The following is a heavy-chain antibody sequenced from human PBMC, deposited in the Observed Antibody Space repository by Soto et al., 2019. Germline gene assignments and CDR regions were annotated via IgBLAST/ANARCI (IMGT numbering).Heavy chain of an antibody. V-gene: IGHV3-23*01. J-gene: IGHJ3*02. CDR3: AKDAIANNGIWEPFDM. CDR1: GFNFTAYA. D-gene: IGHD2-8*01. Sequence: EVQLLESGGGLVQPGGSLRLSCAASGFNFTAYAMSWVRQAPGKGLEWVSGLVGSGDPIFYAASVRGRFTVSRDNSKNTLFLQMSSLRADDTAIYCCAKDAIANNGIWEPFDMWGRGTGVTVSS. CDR2: LVGSGDPI.